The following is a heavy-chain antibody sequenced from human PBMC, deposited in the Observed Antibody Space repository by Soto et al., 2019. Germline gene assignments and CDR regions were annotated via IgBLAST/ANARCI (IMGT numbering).Heavy chain of an antibody. D-gene: IGHD5-12*01. CDR1: GYTFTRSG. J-gene: IGHJ6*02. CDR3: AREGVAPYCYYGMDV. Sequence: ASVKVSCKASGYTFTRSGISWVRQAPGQGLEWMGWISTYNGDTNYAQTFQGRVTMTTDTSTSTVYMELRSLRSDDTAVYYCAREGVAPYCYYGMDVWGQGNPVTVSS. V-gene: IGHV1-18*01. CDR2: ISTYNGDT.